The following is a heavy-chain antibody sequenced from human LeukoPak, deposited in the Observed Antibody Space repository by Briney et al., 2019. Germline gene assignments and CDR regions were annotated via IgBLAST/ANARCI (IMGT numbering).Heavy chain of an antibody. D-gene: IGHD3-10*01. Sequence: ASVKVSCKASGYTFTSYAMHWVRQAPGQRLEWMGWINAGNGNTKYSQKFQGRVTITRDTSASTAYMELSSLRSEDTAVYYCARGMNYYGSGSYYTYYYYGMDVWGQGTTVTVSS. CDR2: INAGNGNT. CDR1: GYTFTSYA. V-gene: IGHV1-3*01. J-gene: IGHJ6*02. CDR3: ARGMNYYGSGSYYTYYYYGMDV.